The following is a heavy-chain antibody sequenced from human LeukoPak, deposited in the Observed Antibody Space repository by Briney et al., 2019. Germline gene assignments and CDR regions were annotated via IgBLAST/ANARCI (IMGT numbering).Heavy chain of an antibody. V-gene: IGHV3-48*03. CDR3: ARERTPKYYYGSGSFDRYFDY. Sequence: GGSLRLSCAASGFTFSSYEMNWVRQAPGKGLEWVSYISSSGSTIYYADSVKGRFTLSRDKAKNSLYLQMNSLRPEDTAVYYCARERTPKYYYGSGSFDRYFDYWGQGTLVTVSS. CDR2: ISSSGSTI. D-gene: IGHD3-10*01. CDR1: GFTFSSYE. J-gene: IGHJ4*02.